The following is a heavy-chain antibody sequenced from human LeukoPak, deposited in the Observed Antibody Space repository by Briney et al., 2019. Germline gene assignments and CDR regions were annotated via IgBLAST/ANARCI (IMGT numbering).Heavy chain of an antibody. D-gene: IGHD3-16*01. CDR3: VKDRWADV. CDR2: ISSDGRTI. Sequence: GGPLRLSCSASGFIFSPYAMHWVRQAPGKGLQYVASISSDGRTIYYGNSVKGRFTVSRDNSKNTLYLQMSSLTVEDTAVYYCVKDRWADVWGQGATVTVSS. CDR1: GFIFSPYA. V-gene: IGHV3-64D*06. J-gene: IGHJ6*02.